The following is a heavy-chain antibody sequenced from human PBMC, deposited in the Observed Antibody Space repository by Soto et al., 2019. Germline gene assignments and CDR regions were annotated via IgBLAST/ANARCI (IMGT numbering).Heavy chain of an antibody. D-gene: IGHD2-2*01. Sequence: QVQLQESGPGLVKPSETLSLTCTVSGGSISSYYWSWIRQSPGKGLEWIGYIHYSGSTKSNPSLKSRVTISVDTSRNQGSLTLSSVTAADSAVYFCARARYQLLHPYYYGMDVWGQGTTVTVS. CDR3: ARARYQLLHPYYYGMDV. V-gene: IGHV4-59*01. CDR1: GGSISSYY. J-gene: IGHJ6*02. CDR2: IHYSGST.